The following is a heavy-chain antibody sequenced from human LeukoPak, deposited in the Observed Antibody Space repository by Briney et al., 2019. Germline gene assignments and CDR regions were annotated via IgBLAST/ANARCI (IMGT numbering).Heavy chain of an antibody. J-gene: IGHJ4*02. Sequence: PSETLSLTCAVYGGSFSGYYWSWIRQPPGKGLEWIGEINHSGSTNYNPSLKSRVTISVDTSKNQFSPKLSSVTAADTAVYYCARHKNSGTYPLDYWGQGTLVTVSS. CDR1: GGSFSGYY. CDR2: INHSGST. D-gene: IGHD3-10*01. CDR3: ARHKNSGTYPLDY. V-gene: IGHV4-34*01.